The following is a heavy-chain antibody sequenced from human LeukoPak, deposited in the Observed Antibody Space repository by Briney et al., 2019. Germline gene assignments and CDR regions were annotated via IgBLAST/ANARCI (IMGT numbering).Heavy chain of an antibody. J-gene: IGHJ2*01. Sequence: SETLSLTCAVYGGSFSGYYWSWIRRPPGKGLEWIGEINHSGSTNYNPSLKSRVTISVDTSKNQFSLKLSSVTAADTAVYYCASRDLTVTLGYFDLWGRGTLVTVSS. CDR3: ASRDLTVTLGYFDL. V-gene: IGHV4-34*01. D-gene: IGHD4-17*01. CDR1: GGSFSGYY. CDR2: INHSGST.